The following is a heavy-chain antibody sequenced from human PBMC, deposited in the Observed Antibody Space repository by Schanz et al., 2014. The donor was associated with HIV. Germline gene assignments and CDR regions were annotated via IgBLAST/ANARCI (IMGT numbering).Heavy chain of an antibody. CDR3: AREPNYSGFDS. CDR2: INPNSGGA. CDR1: GYTFSSYG. V-gene: IGHV1-2*02. Sequence: QELLVQSGAEVKKPGASVKVSCKASGYTFSSYGISWVRQAPGQGLEWMGWINPNSGGADSAQKFQGRVTMTSDTSISTAYLELSRLRSDDTAVYYCAREPNYSGFDSWGHGTLVTVSS. D-gene: IGHD5-12*01. J-gene: IGHJ5*01.